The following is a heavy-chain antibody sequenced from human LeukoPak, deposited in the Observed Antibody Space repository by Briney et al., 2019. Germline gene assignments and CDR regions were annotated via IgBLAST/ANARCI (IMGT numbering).Heavy chain of an antibody. CDR1: GFTFSSYG. CDR2: ISYDGSNK. D-gene: IGHD5-24*01. V-gene: IGHV3-30*18. J-gene: IGHJ3*02. Sequence: PGRSLRLSCAASGFTFSSYGMHWVRQAPGKGLEWVAVISYDGSNKYYADSVKGRFTISRDNSKNTLYLQMNSLRAEDTAVYYCAKALTLEMATSWDAFDIWGQGTMVTVSS. CDR3: AKALTLEMATSWDAFDI.